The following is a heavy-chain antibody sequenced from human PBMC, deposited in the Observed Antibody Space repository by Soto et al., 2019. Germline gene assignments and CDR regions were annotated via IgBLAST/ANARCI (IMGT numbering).Heavy chain of an antibody. J-gene: IGHJ4*02. D-gene: IGHD1-26*01. CDR2: ISRSGDTT. Sequence: GGSLRLSCAASRFLFENFTMNWVRQAPGKGLEWVSAISRSGDTTYSADSVKGRFTISRDNSNNALYLQMSSLRAEDTAVYFCAKIASGTYPYYFDYWGQGTLVTV. CDR3: AKIASGTYPYYFDY. V-gene: IGHV3-23*01. CDR1: RFLFENFT.